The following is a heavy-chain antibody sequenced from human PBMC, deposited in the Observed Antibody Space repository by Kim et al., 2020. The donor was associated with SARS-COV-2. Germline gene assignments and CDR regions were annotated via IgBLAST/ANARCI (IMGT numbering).Heavy chain of an antibody. CDR3: ARGANWFES. V-gene: IGHV4-59*09. Sequence: SGSTKSNPSLNSRVTISVDTSKRQFSLKLNSVTAADTAVYYCARGANWFESWGQGTLVTVSS. J-gene: IGHJ5*01. CDR2: SGST.